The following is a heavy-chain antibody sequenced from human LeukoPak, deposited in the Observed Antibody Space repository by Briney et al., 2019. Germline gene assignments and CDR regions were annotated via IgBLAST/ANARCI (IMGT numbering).Heavy chain of an antibody. J-gene: IGHJ3*02. V-gene: IGHV3-23*01. D-gene: IGHD3-22*01. CDR1: GFTFSSFG. CDR2: ISGSGGTT. CDR3: ARGGGDDSSGYYPPGAFDI. Sequence: PGGSLRLSCAASGFTFSSFGMSWVRQVPGKGLEWVSTISGSGGTTYYTDSVKGRFTVSRDNAKNSLYLQMNSLRAEDTAVYYCARGGGDDSSGYYPPGAFDIWGQGTMVTVSS.